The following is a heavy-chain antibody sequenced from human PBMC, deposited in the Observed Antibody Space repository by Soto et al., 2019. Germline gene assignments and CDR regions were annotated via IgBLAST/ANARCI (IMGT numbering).Heavy chain of an antibody. CDR3: ARGGSSDWQVALDI. Sequence: QVQQKPWGAGLLKPSETLSLTCAVYPGSFSHYYWNWIRQSPGKGLEWIGKIKHSGSSNYTPSLRSRVSISVDRSKDPVSLRLSSVTAADTAVYYCARGGSSDWQVALDIWGQGTMVTVSS. CDR1: PGSFSHYY. CDR2: IKHSGSS. V-gene: IGHV4-34*01. J-gene: IGHJ3*02. D-gene: IGHD6-19*01.